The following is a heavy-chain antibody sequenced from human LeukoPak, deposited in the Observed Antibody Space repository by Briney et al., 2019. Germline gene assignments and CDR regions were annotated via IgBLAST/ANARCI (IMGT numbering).Heavy chain of an antibody. CDR3: AKDRDIVGASYFDY. J-gene: IGHJ4*02. D-gene: IGHD1-26*01. Sequence: PGASLRLSCAASGFTFSSYAMSWVRQAPGKGLEWVSAISGSGGSTYYADSVKGRFTISRDNPKNTLYLQMNSLRAEDTAVYYCAKDRDIVGASYFDYWGQGTLVTVSS. V-gene: IGHV3-23*01. CDR1: GFTFSSYA. CDR2: ISGSGGST.